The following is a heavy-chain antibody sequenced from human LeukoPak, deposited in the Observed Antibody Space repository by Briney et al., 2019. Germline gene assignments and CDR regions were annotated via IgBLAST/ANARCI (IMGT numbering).Heavy chain of an antibody. CDR3: ARGRGPFDP. CDR2: IKQDGSEK. D-gene: IGHD5-12*01. J-gene: IGHJ5*02. CDR1: GFIFSSYW. V-gene: IGHV3-7*01. Sequence: GGSLRLSCAASGFIFSSYWMSWVRQAPGKGLEWVANIKQDGSEKYYVDSVKGRFTISRDNAKNSLYLQMNSLRAEDTAVYYCARGRGPFDPWGQGTLVTVSS.